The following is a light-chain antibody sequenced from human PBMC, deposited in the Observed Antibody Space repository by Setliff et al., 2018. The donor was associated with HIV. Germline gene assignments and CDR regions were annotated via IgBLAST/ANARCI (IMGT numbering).Light chain of an antibody. CDR2: EDN. J-gene: IGLJ1*01. CDR3: HSYDSSTQAV. V-gene: IGLV6-57*01. CDR1: SGSIASNY. Sequence: NFMLTQPHSASESPGKTVTISCTRSSGSIASNYVQWDQQRPGSSPTTVIHEDNQRPSRVPDRFSGSIDSSSNSASLTISGLKTEDEADYSCHSYDSSTQAVFGTGTKVTVL.